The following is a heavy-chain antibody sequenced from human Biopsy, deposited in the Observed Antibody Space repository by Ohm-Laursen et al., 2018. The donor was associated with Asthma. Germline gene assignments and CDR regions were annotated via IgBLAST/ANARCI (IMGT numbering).Heavy chain of an antibody. J-gene: IGHJ4*02. Sequence: GFLRHSCAASGFAVSRDYMFWVRQAPAKGLEWVSVIYSGGTSHTADSVRGRFTISRDYSKNTLYLQMHSLRAEDTAVYYCARGDSSNWSHYYFDYWGQGTLVTVSS. CDR1: GFAVSRDY. D-gene: IGHD3-22*01. CDR2: IYSGGTS. V-gene: IGHV3-53*01. CDR3: ARGDSSNWSHYYFDY.